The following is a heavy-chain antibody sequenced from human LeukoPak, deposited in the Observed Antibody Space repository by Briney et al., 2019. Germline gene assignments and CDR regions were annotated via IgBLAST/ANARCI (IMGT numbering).Heavy chain of an antibody. CDR1: GGSVSSGSYY. D-gene: IGHD3-22*01. CDR3: ARDLTTIRTYDAFDI. J-gene: IGHJ3*02. CDR2: IYYSGST. V-gene: IGHV4-61*01. Sequence: PSETLSLTCTVSGGSVSSGSYYWSWIRQPPGKGLEWIGYIYYSGSTNYNPSLKSRVTISVDTSKNQFSLKLSSVTAADTAVYYCARDLTTIRTYDAFDIWGQGTMVTVSS.